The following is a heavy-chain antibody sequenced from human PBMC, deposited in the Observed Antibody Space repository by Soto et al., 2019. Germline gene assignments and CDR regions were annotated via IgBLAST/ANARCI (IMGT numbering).Heavy chain of an antibody. J-gene: IGHJ3*02. CDR2: ISSSSSTI. Sequence: PGGSLRLSCAASGFTFSSYSMNWVRQAPGKGLEWVSYISSSSSTIYYADSVKGRFTISRDNAKNSLYLQMNSLRAEDTAVYYCARDRGFLEWLSDDFDIWGKGTMVNLSS. D-gene: IGHD3-3*01. V-gene: IGHV3-48*01. CDR1: GFTFSSYS. CDR3: ARDRGFLEWLSDDFDI.